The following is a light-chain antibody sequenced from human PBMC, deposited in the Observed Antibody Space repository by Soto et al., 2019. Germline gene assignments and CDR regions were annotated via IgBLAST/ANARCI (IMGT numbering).Light chain of an antibody. CDR1: QSVSSN. CDR2: GAS. V-gene: IGKV3-15*01. Sequence: EIVMTQSPATLSVSPGERATLSCRASQSVSSNLAWYQQKRGQGPRLLIYGASTRATGIPARFSGSGSGTEFTLTISSLQSEDFAVYYCHQYNNWPLWTFGQGIKVDIK. J-gene: IGKJ1*01. CDR3: HQYNNWPLWT.